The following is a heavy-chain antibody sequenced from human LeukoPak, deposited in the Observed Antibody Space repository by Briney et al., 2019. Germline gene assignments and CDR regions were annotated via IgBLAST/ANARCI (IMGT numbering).Heavy chain of an antibody. CDR3: ARVGRGSGWLPTDNWFDP. Sequence: SQTLSLTCAISGDSVSSNSAAWNWIRQSPSRGLEWLGRTYYRSKWYNDYAVSVKSRITINPDTSKNQFSLQLNSVTPEDTAVYYCARVGRGSGWLPTDNWFDPWGQGTLVTVSS. V-gene: IGHV6-1*01. J-gene: IGHJ5*02. D-gene: IGHD6-19*01. CDR2: TYYRSKWYN. CDR1: GDSVSSNSAA.